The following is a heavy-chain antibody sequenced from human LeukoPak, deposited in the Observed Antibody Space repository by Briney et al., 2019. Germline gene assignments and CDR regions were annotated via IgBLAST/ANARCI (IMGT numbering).Heavy chain of an antibody. CDR1: GGSISSYY. V-gene: IGHV4-4*07. CDR3: ARQISSSSRGNAFDI. Sequence: PSETLSLTCTVSGGSISSYYWSWIRQPAGKGLEWIGRIYTSGSTNYNPSLKGRVTMSVDTSKNQFSLKLSSVTAADTAVYYCARQISSSSRGNAFDIWGQGTMVTVSS. D-gene: IGHD6-6*01. J-gene: IGHJ3*02. CDR2: IYTSGST.